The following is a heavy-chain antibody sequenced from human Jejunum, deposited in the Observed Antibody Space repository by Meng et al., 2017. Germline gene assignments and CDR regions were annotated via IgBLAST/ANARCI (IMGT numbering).Heavy chain of an antibody. J-gene: IGHJ6*02. CDR2: ISTRGGT. Sequence: SETLSLTCTVSDDSISIYYWSWIRQPAGKGLEWIGQISTRGGTKYNPSLKSRVSMPINTSNKQFSLNLSSVTAADTAVYYCAKVAVFGNSENLYYYGLDVWGQGTAVTVSS. V-gene: IGHV4-4*07. D-gene: IGHD3-3*01. CDR3: AKVAVFGNSENLYYYGLDV. CDR1: DDSISIYY.